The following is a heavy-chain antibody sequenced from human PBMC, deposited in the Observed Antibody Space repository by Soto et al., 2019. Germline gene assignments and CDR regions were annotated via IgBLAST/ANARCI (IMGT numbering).Heavy chain of an antibody. CDR3: ARGVSTVSAYYYYGMDV. J-gene: IGHJ6*02. CDR1: GFTVSSNY. CDR2: IYSGGST. Sequence: GGSLRLSCAASGFTVSSNYMSWVRQAPGKGLEWVSVIYSGGSTYYADSVKGRFTISRDNSKNTLYLQMNSLRAEDTAVYSCARGVSTVSAYYYYGMDVWGQGTTVTVSS. D-gene: IGHD4-17*01. V-gene: IGHV3-66*01.